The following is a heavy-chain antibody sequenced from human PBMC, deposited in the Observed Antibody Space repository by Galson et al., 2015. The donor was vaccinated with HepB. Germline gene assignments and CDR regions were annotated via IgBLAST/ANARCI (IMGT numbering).Heavy chain of an antibody. CDR2: ISGSGGST. J-gene: IGHJ6*02. D-gene: IGHD3-10*01. Sequence: SLRLSCEASGFTFSSYAMSWVRQAPGKGLEWVSAISGSGGSTYYADSVKGRFTISRNNSKNTLYLQMNSLRAEDTAVYYCAKDLLRFGELLTDYYYYYGMDVWGQGTTVTVSS. CDR3: AKDLLRFGELLTDYYYYYGMDV. CDR1: GFTFSSYA. V-gene: IGHV3-23*01.